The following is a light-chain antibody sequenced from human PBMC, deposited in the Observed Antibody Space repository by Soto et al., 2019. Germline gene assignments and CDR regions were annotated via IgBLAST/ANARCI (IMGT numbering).Light chain of an antibody. CDR1: SSDVGSYNF. V-gene: IGLV2-14*01. J-gene: IGLJ2*01. Sequence: QSALTQPASVSASPGQSITISCTGTSSDVGSYNFVSWYQQHPGKAPKLMIYEVTKRPAGVSNRFSGSKSGNTASLTISGLQAEDETDYYCVSYTAKSTWVFGGGTKVTVL. CDR2: EVT. CDR3: VSYTAKSTWV.